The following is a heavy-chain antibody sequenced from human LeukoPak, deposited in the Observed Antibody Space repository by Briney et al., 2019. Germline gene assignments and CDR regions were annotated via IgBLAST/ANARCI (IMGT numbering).Heavy chain of an antibody. CDR3: ITPGRYYYGSGSYPY. V-gene: IGHV3-15*01. CDR2: IKSKTDGGTT. J-gene: IGHJ4*02. D-gene: IGHD3-10*01. Sequence: GASLRLSCAASGFTFRHAWLSWVRQAPGKGLEWVGRIKSKTDGGTTDYAAPVKGRFTISRDDSKNTLYLQMNSLKTEDTAVYYCITPGRYYYGSGSYPYWGQGTLVTVSS. CDR1: GFTFRHAW.